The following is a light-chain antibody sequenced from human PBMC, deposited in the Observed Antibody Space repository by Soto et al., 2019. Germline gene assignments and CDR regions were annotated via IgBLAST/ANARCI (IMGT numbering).Light chain of an antibody. CDR2: DVN. CDR3: SSYAGSTTFDV. V-gene: IGLV2-8*01. CDR1: NSDFGGYNY. J-gene: IGLJ1*01. Sequence: QSALTQPPSASGSPGQSVAISCTGTNSDFGGYNYVSWYQQHPGKAPKLMIYDVNKRPSGVPDRFSGSKSGNTASLTVSWLQAEDEADYYCSSYAGSTTFDVFGTGTKVTVL.